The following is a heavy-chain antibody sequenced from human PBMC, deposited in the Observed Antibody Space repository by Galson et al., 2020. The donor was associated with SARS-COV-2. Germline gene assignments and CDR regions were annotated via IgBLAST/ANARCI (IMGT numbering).Heavy chain of an antibody. Sequence: ASETLSLTCTVSGGSINIYYWSWIRQPPGKGLEWIGYLYYGGKTNYNPSLKNRVTISVDTSKSQFSLTLSSVTAAATAMYYCARLPVVRGVDYCGQGIPVTVSS. J-gene: IGHJ4*02. CDR2: LYYGGKT. D-gene: IGHD3-10*01. CDR1: GGSINIYY. CDR3: ARLPVVRGVDY. V-gene: IGHV4-59*01.